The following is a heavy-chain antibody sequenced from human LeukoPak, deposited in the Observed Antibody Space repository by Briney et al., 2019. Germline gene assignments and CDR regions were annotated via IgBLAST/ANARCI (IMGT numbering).Heavy chain of an antibody. CDR1: GYSFTSYY. Sequence: ASVKVSCKASGYSFTSYYMHWVRQAPGQGLEWMGMINLNDGGTTYAQKFQGRVTMTRDTSISTAYMELSRLRSDDTAVYYCARDWGYCSSTSCYPHNWFDPWGQGTLVTVSS. CDR2: INLNDGGT. D-gene: IGHD2-2*01. J-gene: IGHJ5*02. V-gene: IGHV1-2*02. CDR3: ARDWGYCSSTSCYPHNWFDP.